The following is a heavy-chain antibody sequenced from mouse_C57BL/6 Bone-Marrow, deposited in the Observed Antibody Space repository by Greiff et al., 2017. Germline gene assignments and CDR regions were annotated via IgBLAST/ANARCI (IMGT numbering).Heavy chain of an antibody. D-gene: IGHD2-3*01. J-gene: IGHJ2*01. Sequence: EVKLQQSGAELVRPGASVKLSCTASGFNIKDDYMHWVKQRPEQGLEWIGWIDPENGDTEYASKFQGKATITADTSSNTAYLQLSSLTSEDTAVYCCTTLRDGNYVDYWGQCTTLTVST. CDR3: TTLRDGNYVDY. CDR2: IDPENGDT. V-gene: IGHV14-4*01. CDR1: GFNIKDDY.